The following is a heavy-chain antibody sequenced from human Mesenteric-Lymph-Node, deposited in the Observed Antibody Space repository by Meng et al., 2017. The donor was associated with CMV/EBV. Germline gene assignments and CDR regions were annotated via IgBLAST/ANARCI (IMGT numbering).Heavy chain of an antibody. CDR3: AKADYYGSGSYFSNVNFDY. J-gene: IGHJ4*02. CDR2: INSDGSST. V-gene: IGHV3-74*01. Sequence: GGSLRLSCAASGFTFSSYWMHWVRQAPGKGLVWVSRINSDGSSTSYADSVKGRFTISRDNSKNTLYLQMNSLRAEDTAIYYCAKADYYGSGSYFSNVNFDYWGQGTLVTVSS. D-gene: IGHD3-10*01. CDR1: GFTFSSYW.